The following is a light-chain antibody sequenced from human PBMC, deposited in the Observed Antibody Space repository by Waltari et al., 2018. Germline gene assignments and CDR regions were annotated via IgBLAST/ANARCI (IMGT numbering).Light chain of an antibody. J-gene: IGLJ3*02. Sequence: SYVLPQPPSVSVAPGKTARLTCGVNDIGRKRLNWYQQKPGQAPVVVMSYDSDRPSGIPERFSGSNSGNTATLTITRVEAGDEADYYCQVWDRNPDHTEVFGGGTRVTVL. CDR3: QVWDRNPDHTEV. V-gene: IGLV3-21*04. CDR1: DIGRKR. CDR2: YDS.